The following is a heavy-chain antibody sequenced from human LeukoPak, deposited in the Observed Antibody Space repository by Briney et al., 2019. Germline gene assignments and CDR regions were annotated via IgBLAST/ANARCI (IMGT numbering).Heavy chain of an antibody. CDR2: VNHSGST. CDR1: GGSFSGYY. Sequence: SETLSLTCAVYGGSFSGYYWSWIRQPPGKGLEWIGEVNHSGSTNYNPSLKSRVTISVDTSKNQSSLKLSSVTAADTAVYYCARVDSWGSGSHDYWGQGTLVTVSS. J-gene: IGHJ4*02. CDR3: ARVDSWGSGSHDY. D-gene: IGHD3-10*01. V-gene: IGHV4-34*01.